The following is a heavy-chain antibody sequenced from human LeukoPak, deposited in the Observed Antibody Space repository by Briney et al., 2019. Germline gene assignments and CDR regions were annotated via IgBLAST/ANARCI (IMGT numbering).Heavy chain of an antibody. CDR2: INAGNGNT. CDR3: ARSRGSSWWYFDL. D-gene: IGHD6-13*01. V-gene: IGHV1-3*01. CDR1: GYTFTSYA. Sequence: ASVKVSCKASGYTFTSYAMHWVRQAPGQRLEWVGWINAGNGNTKYSQKFQGRVTITRDTSASTAYMELSSLRSEDTAVYYCARSRGSSWWYFDLWGRGTLVTVSS. J-gene: IGHJ2*01.